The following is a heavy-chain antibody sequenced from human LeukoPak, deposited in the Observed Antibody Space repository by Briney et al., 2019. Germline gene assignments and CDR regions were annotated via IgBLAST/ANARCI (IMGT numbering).Heavy chain of an antibody. D-gene: IGHD5-12*01. V-gene: IGHV3-30*18. Sequence: GRSLRLSCAASGFTFSSYGMHWVRQAPGKGLEWVAVTSYDGSNKYYADSVKGRFTISRDNSKNTLYLQMNSLRAEDTAVYYCAKDAGGYGDYWGQGTLVTVSS. CDR1: GFTFSSYG. CDR3: AKDAGGYGDY. CDR2: TSYDGSNK. J-gene: IGHJ4*02.